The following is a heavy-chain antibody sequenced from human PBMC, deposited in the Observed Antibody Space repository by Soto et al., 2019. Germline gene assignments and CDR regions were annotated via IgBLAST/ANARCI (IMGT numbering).Heavy chain of an antibody. CDR1: GYSFIGYY. CDR3: ARSLYTSGLYYFDF. Sequence: SVKVSCKASGYSFIGYYMHWVREAPGQGLEWMGWINPNSGGTDYAQKFQGRVTMTRDTSISTVYMGLTSLTSDDTAVYYCARSLYTSGLYYFDFWGQGTLVTVSS. D-gene: IGHD6-19*01. CDR2: INPNSGGT. J-gene: IGHJ4*02. V-gene: IGHV1-2*02.